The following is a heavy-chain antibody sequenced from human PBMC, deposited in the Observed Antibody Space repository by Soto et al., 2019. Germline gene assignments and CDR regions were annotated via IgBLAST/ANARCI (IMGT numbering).Heavy chain of an antibody. V-gene: IGHV3-7*01. CDR1: GFTFSTYW. D-gene: IGHD3-16*01. Sequence: GGSLRLSCAASGFTFSTYWMTWVRQPPGKGLEWVANMDQDGSETYYVDSVRGRFTVSRDNAKNSLYLQMNSLRVEDTAVYYCVCGGNSFIYWGQGTLVTVS. CDR2: MDQDGSET. J-gene: IGHJ4*02. CDR3: VCGGNSFIY.